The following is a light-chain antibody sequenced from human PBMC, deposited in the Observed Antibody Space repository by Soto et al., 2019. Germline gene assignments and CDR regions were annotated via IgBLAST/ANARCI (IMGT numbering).Light chain of an antibody. CDR1: QSVSSN. CDR3: QQYNNWPPYT. V-gene: IGKV3-15*01. CDR2: GAS. J-gene: IGKJ2*01. Sequence: EIVMTQSPATLSVSPGERATLSCRASQSVSSNLAWYQQKPGQAPRLLIYGASTRATGIPARFSGSGSGTVFTLTISSLQSEAFAVYYCQQYNNWPPYTFCQGTKLEIK.